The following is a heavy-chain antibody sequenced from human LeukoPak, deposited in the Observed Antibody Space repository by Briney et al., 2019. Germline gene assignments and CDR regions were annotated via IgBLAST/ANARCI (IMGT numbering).Heavy chain of an antibody. Sequence: SETLSLTCAVSGGSFSGYYWSWIRQPPGKGLEWIGEINHSGSTNYNPSLKSRVTISVDTSKNQFSLKLSSVTAADTAVYYCARQGMYYYDSAVPWGQGTLVTVSS. CDR1: GGSFSGYY. CDR2: INHSGST. CDR3: ARQGMYYYDSAVP. J-gene: IGHJ5*02. V-gene: IGHV4-34*01. D-gene: IGHD3-22*01.